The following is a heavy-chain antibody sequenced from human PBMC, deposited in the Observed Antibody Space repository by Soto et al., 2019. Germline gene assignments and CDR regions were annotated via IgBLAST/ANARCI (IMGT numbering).Heavy chain of an antibody. J-gene: IGHJ4*02. CDR2: ISAYNGNT. CDR3: ARVHTYYDILTGYYAPGPADY. V-gene: IGHV1-18*01. Sequence: ASVKVSCKASGYTFTSYGISWVRQAPGQGLEWMGWISAYNGNTNYAQKLQGRVTMTTDTSTSTAYMELRSLRSDDTAVYYCARVHTYYDILTGYYAPGPADYWGQGTPVTVSS. CDR1: GYTFTSYG. D-gene: IGHD3-9*01.